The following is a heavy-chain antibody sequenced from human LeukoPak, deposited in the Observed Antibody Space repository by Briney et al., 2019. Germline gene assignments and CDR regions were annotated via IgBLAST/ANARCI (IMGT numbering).Heavy chain of an antibody. CDR2: IYYSGST. CDR1: GGSISSSSYY. D-gene: IGHD6-13*01. Sequence: TSETLSLTCTVSGGSISSSSYYWGWIRQPPGKGLEWIGSIYYSGSTYYNPSLKSRVAISVDTSKNQFSLKLSSVTAADTAVYCCASRSSWYGGAWFDYWGQGTLVTVSS. V-gene: IGHV4-39*01. CDR3: ASRSSWYGGAWFDY. J-gene: IGHJ4*02.